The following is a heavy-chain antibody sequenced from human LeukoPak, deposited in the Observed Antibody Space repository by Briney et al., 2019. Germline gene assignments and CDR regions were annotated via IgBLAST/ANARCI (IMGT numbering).Heavy chain of an antibody. J-gene: IGHJ6*03. CDR1: GFTFSSYS. V-gene: IGHV3-21*04. Sequence: GGSLRLSCAASGFTFSSYSMNWVRQAPGKGLEWVSSISSSSSYIYYADSVKGRFTISRDNAKNSLYLQMNSLRAEDTAVYYCARDALPGYCSGGSCYYYYYMDVWGKGTTVTVSS. D-gene: IGHD2-15*01. CDR3: ARDALPGYCSGGSCYYYYYMDV. CDR2: ISSSSSYI.